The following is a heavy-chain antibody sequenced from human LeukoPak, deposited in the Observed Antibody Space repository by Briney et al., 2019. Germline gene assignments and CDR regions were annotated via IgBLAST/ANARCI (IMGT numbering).Heavy chain of an antibody. J-gene: IGHJ4*02. Sequence: ASVKVSSKASGYTFTGYYMHWVRQAPGQGLEWMGWINPNSGGTNYAQKFQGRVTMTRDTSISTAYMELSRLRSDDTAVYYCARDSGETGFWSGSYFDYWGQGTLVTVSS. CDR2: INPNSGGT. D-gene: IGHD3-3*01. V-gene: IGHV1-2*02. CDR1: GYTFTGYY. CDR3: ARDSGETGFWSGSYFDY.